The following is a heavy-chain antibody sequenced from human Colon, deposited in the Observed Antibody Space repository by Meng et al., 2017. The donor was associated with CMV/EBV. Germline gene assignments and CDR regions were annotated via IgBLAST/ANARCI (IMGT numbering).Heavy chain of an antibody. CDR1: GVSFSSSG. Sequence: QLQVGGWGGGVVQPGGSLRLSCEALGVSFSSSGMHWVRQAPGKGLEWMTFIHFAGSDKQYADSVKGRFTISRDSSTNTVHLHLNSLSDDDSAVYYCARDLGGGDYFDYWGQGTLVTVSS. J-gene: IGHJ4*02. CDR3: ARDLGGGDYFDY. D-gene: IGHD3-16*01. CDR2: IHFAGSDK. V-gene: IGHV3-30*02.